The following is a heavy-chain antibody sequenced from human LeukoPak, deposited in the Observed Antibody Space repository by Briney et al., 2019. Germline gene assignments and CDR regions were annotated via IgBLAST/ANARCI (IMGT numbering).Heavy chain of an antibody. CDR2: INPNSGGT. D-gene: IGHD5-24*01. V-gene: IGHV1-2*02. CDR1: GYTFTGYY. Sequence: ASVKVSCKASGYTFTGYYMHWVRQAPGHGLEWMGWINPNSGGTNYAQKFQGRVTMTRDTSISTAYMELSRLRSDDTAVYYCASRGVEMATNYYYYYMDVWGKGTTVTVSS. J-gene: IGHJ6*03. CDR3: ASRGVEMATNYYYYYMDV.